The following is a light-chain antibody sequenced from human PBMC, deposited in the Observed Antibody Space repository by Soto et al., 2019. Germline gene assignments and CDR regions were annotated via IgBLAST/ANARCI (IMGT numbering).Light chain of an antibody. CDR2: EVS. V-gene: IGLV2-8*01. Sequence: QSALTQPPSASGSPGQAVTISCAGTSSDVCGYNFVSWYQQHPGKAPKLMIYEVSKRPSGVPDRFSGSKSGNTASLTVSGLQAEDEADYYCNSYAGSNNLGFVFGTGTKVTVL. CDR3: NSYAGSNNLGFV. CDR1: SSDVCGYNF. J-gene: IGLJ1*01.